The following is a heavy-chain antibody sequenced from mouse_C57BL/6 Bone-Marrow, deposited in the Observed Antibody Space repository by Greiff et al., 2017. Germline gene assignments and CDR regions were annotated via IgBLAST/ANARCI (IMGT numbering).Heavy chain of an antibody. J-gene: IGHJ1*03. Sequence: LVESGPELVKPGASVKISCKASGYSFTGYYMNWVKQSPEKSLEWIGEINPSTGGTTYNQKFKAKATLTVDKSSSTAYMQLKSLTSEDSAVYYCATQGTTVVGDWYFDVWGTGTTVTVSS. V-gene: IGHV1-42*01. CDR3: ATQGTTVVGDWYFDV. CDR2: INPSTGGT. D-gene: IGHD1-1*01. CDR1: GYSFTGYY.